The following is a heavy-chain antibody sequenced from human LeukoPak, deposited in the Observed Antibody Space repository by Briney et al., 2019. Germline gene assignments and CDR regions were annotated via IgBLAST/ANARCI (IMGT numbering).Heavy chain of an antibody. J-gene: IGHJ6*03. V-gene: IGHV3-48*01. CDR2: ISSSSSTI. D-gene: IGHD3-3*01. CDR1: GFTFSSYS. Sequence: GGSLRLSCAASGFTFSSYSMNWVRQAPGKGLEWVSYISSSSSTIYYADSVKGRFTISRDNAKNSLYLQMNSLRAEDTAVYYCARATTYYDFWSGYYRKPPYYMDVWGKGTTVTVSS. CDR3: ARATTYYDFWSGYYRKPPYYMDV.